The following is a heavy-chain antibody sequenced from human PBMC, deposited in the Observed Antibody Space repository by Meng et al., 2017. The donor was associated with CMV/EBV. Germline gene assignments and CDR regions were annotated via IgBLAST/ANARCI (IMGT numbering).Heavy chain of an antibody. CDR2: IRYDGSNK. CDR3: AKQLVYYYYGMDV. V-gene: IGHV3-30*02. D-gene: IGHD6-13*01. Sequence: GGSLRLSCAASGFTFSSYGMHWVRQAPGKGLEWVAFIRYDGSNKYYADSVKGRFTISRDNSKNTLYLQMNSPRAEDTAVYYCAKQLVYYYYGMDVWGQGTTVTVSS. CDR1: GFTFSSYG. J-gene: IGHJ6*02.